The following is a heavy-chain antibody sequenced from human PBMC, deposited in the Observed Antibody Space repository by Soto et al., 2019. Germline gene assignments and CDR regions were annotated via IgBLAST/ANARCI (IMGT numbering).Heavy chain of an antibody. CDR1: GFTFNNYA. D-gene: IGHD5-12*01. CDR3: ARAGDGYNIDY. Sequence: LRLSCAASGFTFNNYAMSWVRQAPGKGPEWVSGISGSGGTTYHADSVKGRFTISRDNSENTLYLQMNSLRAEDTAVYYCARAGDGYNIDYWGQGTLVTVSS. V-gene: IGHV3-23*01. CDR2: ISGSGGTT. J-gene: IGHJ4*01.